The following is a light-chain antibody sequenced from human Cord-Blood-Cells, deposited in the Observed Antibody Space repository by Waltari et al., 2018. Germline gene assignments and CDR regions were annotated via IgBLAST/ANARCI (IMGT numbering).Light chain of an antibody. V-gene: IGKV1-NL1*01. CDR2: AAS. CDR1: QGISNS. J-gene: IGKJ2*01. Sequence: DIQMNQSPSSLSASVGDRVTITCRASQGISNSLAWYQQKPGKAPKLLLYAASRLESGVPSSFSGSGSGTDYTLTISSLQPEDFATYYCQQYYSTPPYTFGQGTKLEIK. CDR3: QQYYSTPPYT.